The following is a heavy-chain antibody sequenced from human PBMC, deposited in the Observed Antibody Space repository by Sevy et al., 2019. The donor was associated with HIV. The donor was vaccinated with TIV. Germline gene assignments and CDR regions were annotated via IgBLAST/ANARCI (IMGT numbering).Heavy chain of an antibody. J-gene: IGHJ6*02. D-gene: IGHD3-3*01. CDR1: GFTFSSYA. CDR2: ISYDGSNK. CDR3: ARAGVQFLEWLSGGMDV. V-gene: IGHV3-30*04. Sequence: GGSLRLSCAASGFTFSSYAMHWVRQAPGKGLEWVAVISYDGSNKYYADSVKGRFTISRDNSKNTLYLQMNSLRAEDTAVYYCARAGVQFLEWLSGGMDVRGQGTTVTVSS.